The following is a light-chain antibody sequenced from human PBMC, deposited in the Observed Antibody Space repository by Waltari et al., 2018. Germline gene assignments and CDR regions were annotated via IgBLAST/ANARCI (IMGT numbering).Light chain of an antibody. J-gene: IGLJ2*01. CDR3: GTWNNSLSAVV. CDR2: DST. CDR1: SSNIENNY. V-gene: IGLV1-51*01. Sequence: QSVLTQPPPVSAAPGQKFTIPCSGSSSNIENNYVSWYQQPPGAAPKLPIYDSTTRPSGIPDRFSGSKSGTSATLGITGLQTGDEADYYCGTWNNSLSAVVFGGGTKLTVL.